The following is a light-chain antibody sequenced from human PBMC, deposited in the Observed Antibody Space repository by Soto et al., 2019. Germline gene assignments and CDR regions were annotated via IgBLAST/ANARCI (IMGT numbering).Light chain of an antibody. CDR1: QSVSSN. J-gene: IGKJ5*01. Sequence: EIVMTQSPATLSVSPGERATLSCRASQSVSSNLAWYQQKPGQAPRLLIYGAYTRAAGVPARFSGSGSGTEFTLTITSLQSEDIALYYCQQYNIWPPIPFGQVTRPEIK. CDR2: GAY. CDR3: QQYNIWPPIP. V-gene: IGKV3-15*01.